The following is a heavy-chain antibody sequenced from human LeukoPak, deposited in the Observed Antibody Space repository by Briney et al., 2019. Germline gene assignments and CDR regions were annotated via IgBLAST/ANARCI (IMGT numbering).Heavy chain of an antibody. CDR2: INPSGSST. V-gene: IGHV1-46*01. CDR3: ATDYYDSSGYHI. D-gene: IGHD3-22*01. CDR1: GYTFTSHY. J-gene: IGHJ4*02. Sequence: ASVKVSCKASGYTFTSHYMHWVRQAPGQGLEWMGLINPSGSSTLYAQKFQGRVTMTRDMSTTTDYMELSSLRSDDTAVYYCATDYYDSSGYHIWGQGTLVTVSS.